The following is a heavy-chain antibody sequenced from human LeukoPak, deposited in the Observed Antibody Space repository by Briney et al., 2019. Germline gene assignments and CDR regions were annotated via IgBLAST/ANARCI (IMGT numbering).Heavy chain of an antibody. CDR3: TTRFIDDYGDYLLDY. V-gene: IGHV3-15*01. CDR1: GFTFSNAW. CDR2: IKSKTDGGTT. Sequence: GGSLRLSCAASGFTFSNAWMSWVRQAPGKGLEWVGRIKSKTDGGTTDYAAPGKGRFTISRDDSKNTLYLQMNSLKTEDTAVYYCTTRFIDDYGDYLLDYWGQGTLVTVSS. J-gene: IGHJ4*02. D-gene: IGHD4-17*01.